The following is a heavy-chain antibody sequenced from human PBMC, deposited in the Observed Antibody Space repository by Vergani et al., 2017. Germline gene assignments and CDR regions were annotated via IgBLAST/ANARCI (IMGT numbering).Heavy chain of an antibody. D-gene: IGHD2/OR15-2a*01. CDR2: IYPDDSEI. J-gene: IGHJ6*03. CDR1: GYNFNTYW. Sequence: EVQLVQSGAEVKKPGESLKISCRGSGYNFNTYWIGWARQMPGKGLEWMGFIYPDDSEIRYNASFQGQLTIAVDKSINTVYLQWNSLKTSDSALYYCARHGHWARDFKLYFCSDMDVWGRGTTVTVSS. CDR3: ARHGHWARDFKLYFCSDMDV. V-gene: IGHV5-51*01.